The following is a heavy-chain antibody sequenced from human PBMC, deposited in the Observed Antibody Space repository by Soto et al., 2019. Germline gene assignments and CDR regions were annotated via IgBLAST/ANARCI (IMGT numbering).Heavy chain of an antibody. Sequence: QVQLVQSGAEVKKPGASVKVSCKASGYRFNTYGIVWVRQAPGQWLEWMGWISPYNGKTNYAQKFQRTVTMTTDTSTTTASMELSSLTSDDTAIYFCARSMITFGGVIGDYWGQGTLVTVSS. D-gene: IGHD3-16*02. CDR3: ARSMITFGGVIGDY. CDR1: GYRFNTYG. J-gene: IGHJ4*02. V-gene: IGHV1-18*01. CDR2: ISPYNGKT.